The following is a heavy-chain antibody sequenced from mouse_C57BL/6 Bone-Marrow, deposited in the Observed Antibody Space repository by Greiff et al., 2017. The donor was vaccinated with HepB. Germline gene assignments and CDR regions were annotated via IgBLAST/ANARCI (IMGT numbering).Heavy chain of an antibody. CDR1: GYTFTSYW. V-gene: IGHV1-5*01. CDR3: TRSHGNYSAWFAY. J-gene: IGHJ3*01. D-gene: IGHD2-1*01. CDR2: IYPGNSDT. Sequence: VQLQQSGTVLARPGASVKMSCKTSGYTFTSYWMHWVKQRPGQGLEWIGAIYPGNSDTSYNQKFKGKAKLTAVTSASTAYVELSSLTNEDSGVYYCTRSHGNYSAWFAYWGQGNLITVSA.